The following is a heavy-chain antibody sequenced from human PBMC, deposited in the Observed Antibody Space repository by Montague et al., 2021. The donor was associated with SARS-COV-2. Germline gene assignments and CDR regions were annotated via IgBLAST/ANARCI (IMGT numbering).Heavy chain of an antibody. CDR3: ARIRDYDILTGSYSGFDY. CDR2: IDWDDDK. D-gene: IGHD3-9*01. J-gene: IGHJ4*02. CDR1: GFSLSTSGMC. V-gene: IGHV2-70*01. Sequence: PALAKPTKTLTLTCTFSGFSLSTSGMCVSWIRQPPGKALEWLALIDWDDDKYYSTSLKTRLTISKDTSKNQVVLTMTNMDPVDTATYYCARIRDYDILTGSYSGFDYWGQGTLVTVSS.